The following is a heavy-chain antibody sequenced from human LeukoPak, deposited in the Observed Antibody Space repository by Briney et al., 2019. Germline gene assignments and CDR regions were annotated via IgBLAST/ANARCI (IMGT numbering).Heavy chain of an antibody. CDR1: GGTFSSYA. Sequence: SVKVSXKASGGTFSSYAISWVRQAPGQGLEWMGRIIPIFGTANYAQKFQGRVTITTDESTSTAYMELSSLRSEDMAVYYCARGLGGYSGYDPPGYWGQGTLVTVSS. J-gene: IGHJ4*02. CDR2: IIPIFGTA. D-gene: IGHD5-12*01. CDR3: ARGLGGYSGYDPPGY. V-gene: IGHV1-69*05.